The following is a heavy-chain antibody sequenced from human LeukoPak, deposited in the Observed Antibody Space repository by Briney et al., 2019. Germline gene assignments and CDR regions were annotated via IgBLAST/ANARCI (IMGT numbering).Heavy chain of an antibody. Sequence: GGSLRLSCAASGFTFDDYAMHWVRQAPGEGLDWVSLISGDGGSTFYVDSVKGRFTISRDNSKSSLYLQMNSLRTEDTALYYCAKDTATATIGFDYWGQGTLVTVSS. V-gene: IGHV3-43*02. CDR1: GFTFDDYA. CDR2: ISGDGGST. J-gene: IGHJ4*02. D-gene: IGHD5-12*01. CDR3: AKDTATATIGFDY.